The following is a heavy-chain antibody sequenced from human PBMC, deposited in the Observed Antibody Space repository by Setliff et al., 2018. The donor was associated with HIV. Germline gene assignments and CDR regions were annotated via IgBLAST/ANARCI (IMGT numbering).Heavy chain of an antibody. V-gene: IGHV1-69*13. Sequence: ASVKVSCKASGGTFSTYAISWVRQAPGQGLEWMGGIIPIFATTNYAQNFQGRVTITADGSTSTAYMELSSLRSEDTAVYYCARQRWRAFDIWGQGTMVT. CDR3: ARQRWRAFDI. CDR2: IIPIFATT. CDR1: GGTFSTYA. J-gene: IGHJ3*02.